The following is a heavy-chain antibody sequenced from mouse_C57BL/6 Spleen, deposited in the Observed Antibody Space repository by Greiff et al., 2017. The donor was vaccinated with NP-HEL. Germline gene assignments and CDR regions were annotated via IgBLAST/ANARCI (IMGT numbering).Heavy chain of an antibody. V-gene: IGHV1-80*01. CDR1: GYAFSSYW. Sequence: QVQLQQSGAELVKPGASVKISCKASGYAFSSYWMNWVKQRPGKGLEWIGQIYPGDGDTNYNGKFKGKATLTADKSSSTAYMQLSSLTSEDSAVYCCASPYDGYSHYFDYWGQGTTLTVSS. D-gene: IGHD2-3*01. CDR3: ASPYDGYSHYFDY. J-gene: IGHJ2*01. CDR2: IYPGDGDT.